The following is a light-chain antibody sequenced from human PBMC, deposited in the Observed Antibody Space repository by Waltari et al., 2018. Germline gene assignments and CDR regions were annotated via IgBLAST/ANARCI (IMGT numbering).Light chain of an antibody. J-gene: IGLJ2*01. Sequence: QSALSQQPASVSGFPGQSITISCTGGNRDIGGYNFVAWHQQHPGKVPKLIIYDFSYRPSGVSSRFSGSKSGNTASLTISGLQAEDEADYYCSSYANSNTLLFGGGTKLAVL. V-gene: IGLV2-14*03. CDR3: SSYANSNTLL. CDR1: NRDIGGYNF. CDR2: DFS.